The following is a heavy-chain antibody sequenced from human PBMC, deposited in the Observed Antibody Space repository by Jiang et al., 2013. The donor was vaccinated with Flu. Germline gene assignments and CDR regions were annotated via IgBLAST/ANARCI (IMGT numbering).Heavy chain of an antibody. Sequence: LSCAASGFTFSSYAMHWVRQAPGKGLEYVSAISSNGGSTYYANSVKGRFTISRDNSKNTLYLQMGSLRAEDMAVYYCARDRIYGDPREDAFDIWGQGTMVTVSS. CDR3: ARDRIYGDPREDAFDI. D-gene: IGHD4-17*01. CDR1: GFTFSSYA. CDR2: ISSNGGST. J-gene: IGHJ3*02. V-gene: IGHV3-64*01.